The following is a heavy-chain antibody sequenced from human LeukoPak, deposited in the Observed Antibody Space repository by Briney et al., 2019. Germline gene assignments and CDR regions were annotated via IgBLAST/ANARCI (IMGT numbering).Heavy chain of an antibody. D-gene: IGHD7-27*01. CDR1: GFNFANHA. J-gene: IGHJ4*02. CDR2: ISGGGDIT. Sequence: RGGSLRLSCAASGFNFANHAMSWVRQTPGKGLEWVSAISGGGDITYYADSVTGRFTISRDNSKDTLFLQMHSLRPGDTAVYYCAIDPNWGTHSWGQGVLVTVSS. CDR3: AIDPNWGTHS. V-gene: IGHV3-23*01.